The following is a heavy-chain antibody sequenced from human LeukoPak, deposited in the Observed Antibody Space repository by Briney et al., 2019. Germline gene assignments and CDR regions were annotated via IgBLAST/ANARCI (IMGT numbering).Heavy chain of an antibody. CDR1: GLTFSTNV. J-gene: IGHJ4*02. V-gene: IGHV3-23*01. D-gene: IGHD3-10*01. CDR3: ANSEFYVSGKYAGLDN. Sequence: GGSLRLSCAASGLTFSTNVMNWVRQAPGKRLEWVSTINGGGDGTYFADSVRGRITVSRDNSRNTLYLQMNFLGVEDTAVYYCANSEFYVSGKYAGLDNWGQGTLVTVSS. CDR2: INGGGDGT.